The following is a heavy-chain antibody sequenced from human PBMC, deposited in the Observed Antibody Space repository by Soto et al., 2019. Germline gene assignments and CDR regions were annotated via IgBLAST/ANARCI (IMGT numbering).Heavy chain of an antibody. Sequence: GPVKVSCKASGYTFTSYGISWVRQAPGQGLEWMGWISAYNGNTNYAQKLQGRVTMTTDTSTSTAYMELRSLRSDDTAVYYCAREFGLGSSSITDYYYYYGMDVWGQGTTVTVSS. V-gene: IGHV1-18*04. CDR2: ISAYNGNT. J-gene: IGHJ6*02. CDR3: AREFGLGSSSITDYYYYYGMDV. CDR1: GYTFTSYG. D-gene: IGHD6-6*01.